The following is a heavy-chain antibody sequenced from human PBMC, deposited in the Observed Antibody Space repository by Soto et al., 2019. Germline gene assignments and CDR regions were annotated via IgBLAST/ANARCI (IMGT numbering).Heavy chain of an antibody. CDR2: FIPILDMA. CDR3: AITYCGDNSWPRDFDF. Sequence: QVQVVQSGAEVKKPASSVKVSCKPSGGTFNTYTVNWVRLAPGHGLEWMGRFIPILDMANYAQKFQDRVTITADRSTFTAYMEVKSLTSGETAVYYCAITYCGDNSWPRDFDFWGPGTRVTVSS. CDR1: GGTFNTYT. D-gene: IGHD2-21*01. V-gene: IGHV1-69*02. J-gene: IGHJ4*02.